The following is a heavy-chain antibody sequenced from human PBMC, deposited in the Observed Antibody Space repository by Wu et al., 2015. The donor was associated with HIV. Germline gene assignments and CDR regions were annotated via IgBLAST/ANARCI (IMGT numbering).Heavy chain of an antibody. CDR3: ATPRSPGFSSAWPTYFDC. CDR1: GNTFNA. Sequence: QVQLVQSGAEVKKPGSSVKISCKASGNTFNAINWLRQAPGQGLEWMGGIIPLFGTTEYAHIFQGRVTITTDESTSTAYMRLSSLTSADTAVYYCATPRSPGFSSAWPTYFDCWGQGTLVTVSS. V-gene: IGHV1-69*01. J-gene: IGHJ4*02. CDR2: IIPLFGTT. D-gene: IGHD6-19*01.